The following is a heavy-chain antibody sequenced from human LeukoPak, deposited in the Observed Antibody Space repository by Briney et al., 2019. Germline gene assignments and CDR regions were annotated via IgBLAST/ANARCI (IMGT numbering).Heavy chain of an antibody. V-gene: IGHV3-21*01. CDR1: GFTFSSYS. CDR3: ARDRDRSGYPYYYYGMDV. D-gene: IGHD3-22*01. J-gene: IGHJ6*02. Sequence: GGSLRLSCAASGFTFSSYSMNWVRQAPGKGLESVSSISSSSSYIYYADSVKGRFTISRDNAKNSLYLQMNSLRAEDTAVYYCARDRDRSGYPYYYYGMDVWGQGTTVTVSS. CDR2: ISSSSSYI.